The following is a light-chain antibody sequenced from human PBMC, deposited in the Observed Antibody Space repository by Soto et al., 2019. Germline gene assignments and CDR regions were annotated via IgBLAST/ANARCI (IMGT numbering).Light chain of an antibody. CDR3: QQYGSPIT. V-gene: IGKV3-20*01. J-gene: IGKJ3*01. CDR1: QSVSRSY. CDR2: GAS. Sequence: EIVLTQSPGTLSWSPGERATLSCRASQSVSRSYLAWYQQKPCQAPRLLIYGASSRATGIPDRFSGSGSGTVFTLTISRLEPEDFAVYYCQQYGSPITFGPGPKVDIK.